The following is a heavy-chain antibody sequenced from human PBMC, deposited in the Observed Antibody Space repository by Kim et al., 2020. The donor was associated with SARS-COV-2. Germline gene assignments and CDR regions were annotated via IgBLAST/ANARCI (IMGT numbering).Heavy chain of an antibody. Sequence: GGSLRLSCAASGFSFGSFDMTWVRQAPGKGLEWVSAISGRDYNAYYADSVKGRFTISRDNSKNTLFLQMNSLRAEDTAVYYCAKTMGVIDFDIWGQGTMVTVPS. CDR3: AKTMGVIDFDI. D-gene: IGHD2-21*01. J-gene: IGHJ3*02. CDR1: GFSFGSFD. CDR2: ISGRDYNA. V-gene: IGHV3-23*01.